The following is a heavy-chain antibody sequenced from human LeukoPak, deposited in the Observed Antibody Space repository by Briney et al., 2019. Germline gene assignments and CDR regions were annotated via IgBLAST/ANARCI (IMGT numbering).Heavy chain of an antibody. V-gene: IGHV4-34*01. D-gene: IGHD6-13*01. CDR1: GGSFSGYY. CDR2: INHSGST. CDR3: ARGRYSSSCDY. J-gene: IGHJ4*02. Sequence: SETLSLTCAVYGGSFSGYYWSWIRQPPGKGLEWIGEINHSGSTNYNPSLKSRVTISVDTSKNQFSLKLSSVTAADTAVYCCARGRYSSSCDYWGQGTLVTVSS.